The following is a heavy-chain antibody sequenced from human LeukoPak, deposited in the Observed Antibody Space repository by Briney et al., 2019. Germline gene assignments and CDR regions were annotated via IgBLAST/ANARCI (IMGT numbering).Heavy chain of an antibody. J-gene: IGHJ4*02. Sequence: SETLSLTCTVSGGSISSSSYYWGWIRQPPGKGLEWIGSIYYSGSTYYNPSLKSRVTISVDTSKNQFSLKLSSVTAADTAVYYCATGRSEYSGYDLPDYWGQGTLVTVSS. V-gene: IGHV4-39*01. D-gene: IGHD5-12*01. CDR3: ATGRSEYSGYDLPDY. CDR1: GGSISSSSYY. CDR2: IYYSGST.